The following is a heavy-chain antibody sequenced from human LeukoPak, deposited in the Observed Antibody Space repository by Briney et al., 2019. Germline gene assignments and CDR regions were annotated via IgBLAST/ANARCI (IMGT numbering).Heavy chain of an antibody. CDR2: IYDSGST. CDR3: ARCSSGWGYNWFDP. V-gene: IGHV4-59*01. D-gene: IGHD6-19*01. CDR1: GGSINSYY. J-gene: IGHJ5*02. Sequence: PSETLSLTCTVSGGSINSYYWSWIRQPPGKGLEWIGYIYDSGSTNYNPSLKSRVTISVDTSNNQFSLKLSSVTAADTAVYYCARCSSGWGYNWFDPWGQGTLVTVSS.